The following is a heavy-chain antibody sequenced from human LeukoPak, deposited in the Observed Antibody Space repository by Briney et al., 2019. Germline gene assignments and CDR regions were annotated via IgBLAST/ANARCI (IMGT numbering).Heavy chain of an antibody. V-gene: IGHV3-53*01. CDR2: IYSGGST. CDR3: ARERDGYNYDY. D-gene: IGHD5-24*01. CDR1: GFTASSNY. J-gene: IGHJ4*02. Sequence: PGGSLRLSCAASGFTASSNYMSWVRQAPGKGLGWVPVIYSGGSTYYADSVKGRFTISRDKSKHTLYLQMNSLRAEDTAVYYCARERDGYNYDYWGQGTLVTVSS.